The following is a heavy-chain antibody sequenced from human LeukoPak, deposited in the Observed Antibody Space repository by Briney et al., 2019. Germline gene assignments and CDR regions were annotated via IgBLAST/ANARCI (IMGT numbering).Heavy chain of an antibody. J-gene: IGHJ6*02. Sequence: GGSLRLSCAASGFTFSSYAMSWVRQAPGKGLEWVSAISGSGGSTYYADSVKGRFTISRDNSKNTLYLQMNSLRAEDTAVYYCAKDPGGSYYIEWNYYYGMDVWGQGTTVTVSS. D-gene: IGHD1-26*01. CDR2: ISGSGGST. CDR3: AKDPGGSYYIEWNYYYGMDV. V-gene: IGHV3-23*01. CDR1: GFTFSSYA.